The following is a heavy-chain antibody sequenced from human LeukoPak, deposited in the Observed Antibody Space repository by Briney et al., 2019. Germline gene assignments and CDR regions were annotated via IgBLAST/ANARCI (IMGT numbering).Heavy chain of an antibody. J-gene: IGHJ5*02. D-gene: IGHD1-26*01. V-gene: IGHV4-59*08. CDR2: IYYSGYT. CDR3: ARHAIYSGGYSYWFDP. Sequence: SETLSLTCTVSGGSISSYYWSCIRQPPGKGLEWIAHIYYSGYTNYNPSLKSRASISVDTSKNLCSLRLSSVTAADTAVYYCARHAIYSGGYSYWFDPWGLGTLVTVSS. CDR1: GGSISSYY.